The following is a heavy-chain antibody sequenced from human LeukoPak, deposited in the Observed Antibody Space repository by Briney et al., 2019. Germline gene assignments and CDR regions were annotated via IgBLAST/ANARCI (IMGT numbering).Heavy chain of an antibody. V-gene: IGHV4-59*11. D-gene: IGHD1-26*01. CDR3: ARVVGATQNYFDY. J-gene: IGHJ4*02. Sequence: KPSETLSLTCTVSGGSISSHYWSWIRQPPGKGMEWIGYIYYSGSTNYNPSLKSRVTISVDTSKNQFSLKLSSVTAADTAVYYCARVVGATQNYFDYWGQGTLVTVSS. CDR2: IYYSGST. CDR1: GGSISSHY.